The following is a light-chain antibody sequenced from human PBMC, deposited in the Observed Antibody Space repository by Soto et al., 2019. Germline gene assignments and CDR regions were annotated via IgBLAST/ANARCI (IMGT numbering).Light chain of an antibody. CDR2: DVS. V-gene: IGLV2-11*01. Sequence: QSVLTQPRSVSGSPGQSVTISCTGTSSDVGVYDFVSWYQHHPGKAPKFMIYDVSKRPSGVPDRFSGSKSGNTASLTISGLQADDEAHYYCCSYAGNSPCLFGGGTKVTVL. J-gene: IGLJ3*02. CDR3: CSYAGNSPCL. CDR1: SSDVGVYDF.